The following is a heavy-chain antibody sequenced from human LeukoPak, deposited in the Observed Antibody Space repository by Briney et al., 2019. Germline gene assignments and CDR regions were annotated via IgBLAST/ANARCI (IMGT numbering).Heavy chain of an antibody. CDR3: ARGYCSSTSCFRGRGNRLNWFDP. V-gene: IGHV4-34*01. CDR2: INHSGST. J-gene: IGHJ5*02. CDR1: GGSFSSYY. D-gene: IGHD2-2*01. Sequence: PSETLSLTCAVSGGSFSSYYWSWLRQPPGKGLEWIGEINHSGSTNYNPSLKSRVTISVDTSKNQFPLKLSSVPTADTAVYYCARGYCSSTSCFRGRGNRLNWFDPWGQGTLVTVSS.